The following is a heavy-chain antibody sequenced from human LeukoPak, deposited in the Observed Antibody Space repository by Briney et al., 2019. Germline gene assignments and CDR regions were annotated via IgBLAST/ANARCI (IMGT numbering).Heavy chain of an antibody. Sequence: PGGSLRLSCAASGFTFSSYWMHWVRQAPGKGLVWVSRINSDGSSTSYADSVKGRFTISRDNAKNTLYLQMNSLRAEDTAVYYCAKDNGDSGFDYWGQGTLVTVSS. CDR1: GFTFSSYW. CDR2: INSDGSST. CDR3: AKDNGDSGFDY. D-gene: IGHD4-17*01. J-gene: IGHJ4*02. V-gene: IGHV3-74*01.